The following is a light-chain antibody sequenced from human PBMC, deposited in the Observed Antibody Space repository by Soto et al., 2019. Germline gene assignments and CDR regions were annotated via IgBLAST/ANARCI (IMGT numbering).Light chain of an antibody. CDR3: QQLNSYPLT. J-gene: IGKJ1*01. CDR2: AAS. V-gene: IGKV1-9*01. CDR1: QGISSY. Sequence: DIQLTQSPSFLSASVGDRVTITCRASQGISSYLAWYQQKPGKAPKLLIYAASTLRSGVPSRFSGSGSGTEFTLTISSLQPEDFATYYCQQLNSYPLTFGQGTKVEIK.